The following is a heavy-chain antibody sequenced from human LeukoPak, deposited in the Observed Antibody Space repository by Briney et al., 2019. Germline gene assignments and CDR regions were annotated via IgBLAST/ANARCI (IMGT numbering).Heavy chain of an antibody. CDR2: FDPEDGET. V-gene: IGHV1-24*01. CDR1: GYTLTDLS. Sequence: EASVKVSCKVSGYTLTDLSMHWVRQAPGKGLEWMGGFDPEDGETIYAQKFQGRVTMTEDTSTDTAYMELSSLRSEDTAVYYCATYPLVVVSQFDYWGQGTLVTVSS. CDR3: ATYPLVVVSQFDY. J-gene: IGHJ4*02. D-gene: IGHD3-22*01.